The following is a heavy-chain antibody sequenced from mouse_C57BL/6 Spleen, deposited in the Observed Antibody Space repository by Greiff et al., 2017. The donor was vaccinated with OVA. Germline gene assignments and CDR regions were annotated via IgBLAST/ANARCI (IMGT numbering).Heavy chain of an antibody. CDR1: GYTFTSYW. J-gene: IGHJ4*01. CDR2: IYPGSGST. D-gene: IGHD2-2*01. Sequence: QVQLKQPGAELVKPGASVKMSCKASGYTFTSYWITWVKQRPGQGLEWIGDIYPGSGSTNYNEKFKSKATLTVDTSSSTAYMQLSSLTSEDSAVYYCAKVRSDGYDEGYYYAMDYWGQGTSVTVSS. V-gene: IGHV1-55*01. CDR3: AKVRSDGYDEGYYYAMDY.